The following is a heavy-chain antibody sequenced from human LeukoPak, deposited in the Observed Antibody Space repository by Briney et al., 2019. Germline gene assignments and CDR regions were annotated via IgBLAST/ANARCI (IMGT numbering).Heavy chain of an antibody. J-gene: IGHJ6*03. CDR2: ISGSGGST. D-gene: IGHD5/OR15-5a*01. V-gene: IGHV3-23*01. CDR1: GFTFSSYA. CDR3: ATSLILRAVYYYMDV. Sequence: GGSLRLSCAASGFTFSSYAMSWVRQAPGKGPEWVSAISGSGGSTYYADSVKGRFTISRDNSKNTLYLQMNSLRAEDTAVYYCATSLILRAVYYYMDVWGKGTTVTVSS.